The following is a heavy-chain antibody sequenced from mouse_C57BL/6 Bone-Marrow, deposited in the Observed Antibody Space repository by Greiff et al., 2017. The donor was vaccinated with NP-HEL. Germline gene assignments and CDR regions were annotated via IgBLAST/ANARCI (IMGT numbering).Heavy chain of an antibody. Sequence: QVQLQQPGAELVRPGTSVKLSCKASGYTFTSYWMHWVKQRPGQGLEWIGVIDPSDSYTNYNQKFKGKATLTVGTSSSTAYMQLSSLTSEDSAVYYCARSDYYGSPLYFAYWGQGTLLTVSS. J-gene: IGHJ3*01. CDR1: GYTFTSYW. CDR3: ARSDYYGSPLYFAY. V-gene: IGHV1-59*01. CDR2: IDPSDSYT. D-gene: IGHD1-1*01.